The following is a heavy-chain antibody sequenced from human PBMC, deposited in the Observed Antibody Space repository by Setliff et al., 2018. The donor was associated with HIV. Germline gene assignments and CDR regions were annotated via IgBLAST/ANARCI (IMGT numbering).Heavy chain of an antibody. CDR1: GYSISSGYY. CDR3: ASTYCGGDCYSRYFQH. V-gene: IGHV4-38-2*02. Sequence: SETLSLTCTVSGYSISSGYYWSWIRQPPGKGLEWIGSIYYSGSTNYNPSLKSRVTISVDTSKNQFSLKLSSVTAADTAVYYCASTYCGGDCYSRYFQHWGQGTLVTVSS. CDR2: IYYSGST. J-gene: IGHJ1*01. D-gene: IGHD2-21*02.